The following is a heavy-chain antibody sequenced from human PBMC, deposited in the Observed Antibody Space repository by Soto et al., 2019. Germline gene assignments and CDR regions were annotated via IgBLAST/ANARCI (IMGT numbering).Heavy chain of an antibody. CDR2: IHYRGST. CDR1: GASVSSGTHF. CDR3: ARGLRPDCATTTFRPADVV. Sequence: QVQLQESGPGLVKPSETLSLTCTVSGASVSSGTHFWSWIRQPPGKGLEWIGNIHYRGSTSYNPYLRGRVSLSLDMSKNQFSLQVTSVTAADTALYFCARGLRPDCATTTFRPADVVWGQGTTVTVSS. D-gene: IGHD2-21*01. J-gene: IGHJ6*02. V-gene: IGHV4-61*01.